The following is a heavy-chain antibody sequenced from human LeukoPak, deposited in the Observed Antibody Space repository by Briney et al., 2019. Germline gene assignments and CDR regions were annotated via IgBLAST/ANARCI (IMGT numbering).Heavy chain of an antibody. CDR3: ARSRSGYSYDHAAFEI. V-gene: IGHV4-59*01. CDR1: GDSISTYY. CDR2: IDYRGST. D-gene: IGHD5-18*01. Sequence: SETLSLTCTVSGDSISTYYWSWIRQPPGKGLEWIAYIDYRGSTTYNPSLRSRVTISVDTSRNQSSLKLYSVTAAGTAVYYCARSRSGYSYDHAAFEIWGQGTMVTVSS. J-gene: IGHJ3*02.